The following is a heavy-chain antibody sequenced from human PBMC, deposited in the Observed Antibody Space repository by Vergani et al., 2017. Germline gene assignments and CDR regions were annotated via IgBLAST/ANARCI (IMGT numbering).Heavy chain of an antibody. CDR3: SRIAFDILTDVMLFDI. V-gene: IGHV2-26*01. CDR2: IFSNDEK. CDR1: GFSLSNARMG. J-gene: IGHJ3*02. D-gene: IGHD3-9*01. Sequence: VNLKESGPVLVKPTETLTLTCTVSGFSLSNARMGVSWIRQPPGKALEWLAHIFSNDEKSYSTSLKSRLTISKDTSKSQVVLTMTNMDPVGTATYYCSRIAFDILTDVMLFDIWGQGTMVTVSS.